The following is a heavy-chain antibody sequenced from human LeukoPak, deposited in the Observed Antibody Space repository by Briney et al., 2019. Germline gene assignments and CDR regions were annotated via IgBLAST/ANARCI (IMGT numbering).Heavy chain of an antibody. CDR3: ARYDSSGYSPPNAFDI. D-gene: IGHD3-22*01. CDR2: IYYSGST. V-gene: IGHV4-59*01. CDR1: GGSISSYY. Sequence: KPSETLSLTCTVSGGSISSYYWSWIRQPPGKGLEWIGHIYYSGSTNYNPSLKSRVTISVDTSKNQFSLKLSSVTAADTAVYYCARYDSSGYSPPNAFDIWGQGTMVTVSS. J-gene: IGHJ3*02.